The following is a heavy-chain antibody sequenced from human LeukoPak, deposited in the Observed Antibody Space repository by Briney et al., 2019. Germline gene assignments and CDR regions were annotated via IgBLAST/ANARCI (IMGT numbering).Heavy chain of an antibody. D-gene: IGHD2/OR15-2a*01. CDR3: AKVREGNKGSFDY. Sequence: GGSLRLSCAASGFTVSFNYMSWVRQAPGKGLEWISVIYSGGSTYYADSVKGRFTISRDNSKNTLYLQMNSLRAEDTAVYYCAKVREGNKGSFDYWGQGTLVTVSS. V-gene: IGHV3-53*01. CDR2: IYSGGST. J-gene: IGHJ4*02. CDR1: GFTVSFNY.